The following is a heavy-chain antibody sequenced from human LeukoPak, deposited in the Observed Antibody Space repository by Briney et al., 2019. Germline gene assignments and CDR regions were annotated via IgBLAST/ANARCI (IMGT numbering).Heavy chain of an antibody. J-gene: IGHJ4*02. CDR1: GHTFTGYY. CDR3: ARSDSSSEAYFDY. CDR2: INPNSGDT. D-gene: IGHD3-22*01. V-gene: IGHV1-2*02. Sequence: ASVKVSCKASGHTFTGYYIHWLRQAPGQGLEWMGWINPNSGDTSYADKFQGRVTMTRDMFISTAYMELSRLRSDDTAVYYCARSDSSSEAYFDYWGQATLVTVSS.